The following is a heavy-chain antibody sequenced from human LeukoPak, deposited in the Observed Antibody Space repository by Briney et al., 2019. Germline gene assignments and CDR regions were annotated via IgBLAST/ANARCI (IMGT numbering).Heavy chain of an antibody. CDR3: AKSRILAFYFDY. J-gene: IGHJ4*02. CDR2: ISWNSGSI. V-gene: IGHV3-9*01. D-gene: IGHD2-15*01. Sequence: GGSLRLSCAASGFTFDDYAMHWVRRAPGKGLEWVSGISWNSGSIGYADSVKGRFTISRDNAKNSLYLQMNSLRAEDTALYYCAKSRILAFYFDYWGQGTLVTVSS. CDR1: GFTFDDYA.